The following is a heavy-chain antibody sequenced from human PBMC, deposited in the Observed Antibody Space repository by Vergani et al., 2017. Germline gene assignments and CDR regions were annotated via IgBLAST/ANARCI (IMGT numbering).Heavy chain of an antibody. J-gene: IGHJ4*02. CDR3: ARVETIAAAGTLDY. CDR1: GYTFSTYG. Sequence: QVQLVQSGAEVKKPGASVKVSCKASGYTFSTYGISWVRQAPGQGLEWMGWISAYNGNTNYPEKFQGRLTMTTDTSTRTAYMELRSLRSDDTAVYYCARVETIAAAGTLDYWGQGTLVTVSS. V-gene: IGHV1-18*01. D-gene: IGHD6-13*01. CDR2: ISAYNGNT.